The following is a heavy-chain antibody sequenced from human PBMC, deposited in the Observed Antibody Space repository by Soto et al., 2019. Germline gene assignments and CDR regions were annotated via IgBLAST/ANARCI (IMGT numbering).Heavy chain of an antibody. D-gene: IGHD4-17*01. CDR1: GYTFTSYY. Sequence: ASVKVSCKASGYTFTSYYMHWVRQAPGQGLEWMGIINPSGGSTSYAQKFQGRVTMTRDTSTSTVYMELSSLRSEDTTLYYCARDTALYNWFDPWGQGTLVTVSS. J-gene: IGHJ5*02. CDR3: ARDTALYNWFDP. CDR2: INPSGGST. V-gene: IGHV1-46*01.